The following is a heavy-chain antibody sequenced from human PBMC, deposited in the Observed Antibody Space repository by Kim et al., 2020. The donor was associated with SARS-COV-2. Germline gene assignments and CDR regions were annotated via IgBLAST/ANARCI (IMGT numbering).Heavy chain of an antibody. CDR3: ARDRVGDGYIDY. J-gene: IGHJ4*02. Sequence: NDAQKFQGRVTITADESTSTAYMELSSLRSEDTAVYYCARDRVGDGYIDYWGQGTLVTVSS. V-gene: IGHV1-69*01.